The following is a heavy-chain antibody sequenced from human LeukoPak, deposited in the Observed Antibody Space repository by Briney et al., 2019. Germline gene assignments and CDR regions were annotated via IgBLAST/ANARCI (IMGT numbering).Heavy chain of an antibody. CDR3: ARALRLGYYGSGSYI. CDR2: IYSGGST. Sequence: PGGSLRLSCAASGFTVSSNYMSWVRQAPGKGLEWVSVIYSGGSTYYADSVKGRFTISRDNSKNTLYLQMNSLRAEDTAVYYCARALRLGYYGSGSYIWGQGTLVTVSS. CDR1: GFTVSSNY. V-gene: IGHV3-66*01. D-gene: IGHD3-10*01. J-gene: IGHJ4*02.